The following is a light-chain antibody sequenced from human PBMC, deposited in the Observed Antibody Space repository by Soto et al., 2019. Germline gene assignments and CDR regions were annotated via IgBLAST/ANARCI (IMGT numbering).Light chain of an antibody. Sequence: EIVLTQSPGTLSLSPGERATLSCRASQTVSSRYLAWYQHKPGQAPRLLIYGASTRATGIPARFSGSGSETEFTLTISSLQAEDSAVYFCQQYNNWPTWTFGQGTKVDIK. CDR2: GAS. V-gene: IGKV3-15*01. CDR3: QQYNNWPTWT. CDR1: QTVSSRY. J-gene: IGKJ1*01.